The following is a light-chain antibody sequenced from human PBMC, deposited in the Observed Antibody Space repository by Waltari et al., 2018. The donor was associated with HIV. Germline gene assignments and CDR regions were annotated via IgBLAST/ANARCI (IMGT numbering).Light chain of an antibody. CDR2: EAA. Sequence: EIVMTQSPPTLSVSPGQRVTLSCRASQTISAKVAWYQQRPGQAPRLLIYEAATRPTGNPARFSCSGSGTEFTLTISSLQSEDFATYFCQQYDSGPRGITFGQGTMLEIK. CDR3: QQYDSGPRGIT. J-gene: IGKJ2*01. V-gene: IGKV3-15*01. CDR1: QTISAK.